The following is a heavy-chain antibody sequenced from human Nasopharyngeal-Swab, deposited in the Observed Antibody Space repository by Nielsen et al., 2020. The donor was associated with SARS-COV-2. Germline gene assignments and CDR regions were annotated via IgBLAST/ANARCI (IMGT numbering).Heavy chain of an antibody. CDR2: HYVDGRT. V-gene: IGHV3-53*01. CDR3: ARLHFYYMDF. CDR1: GFTVGNNY. J-gene: IGHJ6*03. Sequence: GGSLRLSCAASGFTVGNNYMTWVRQAPGKGLEWVSIHYVDGRTEYAVSVKGRFAISRDSSKNIVSLQMNTVRAEDTGLYFCARLHFYYMDFWGKGTTVTVSS.